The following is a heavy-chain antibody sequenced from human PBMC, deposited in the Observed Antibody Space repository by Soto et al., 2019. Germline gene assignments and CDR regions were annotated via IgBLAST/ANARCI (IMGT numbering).Heavy chain of an antibody. CDR3: AGIAVVSDY. J-gene: IGHJ4*02. CDR1: GGSISSSSYY. D-gene: IGHD6-19*01. Sequence: QLQLQESGPGLVKPSETLSLTCTVSGGSISSSSYYWGWISQPPGKGLEWIGSIYYSGSTYYNPSLKSRVTISVDTSKNQFSLKLSSVTAADTAVYYCAGIAVVSDYWGQGTLVTVSS. CDR2: IYYSGST. V-gene: IGHV4-39*01.